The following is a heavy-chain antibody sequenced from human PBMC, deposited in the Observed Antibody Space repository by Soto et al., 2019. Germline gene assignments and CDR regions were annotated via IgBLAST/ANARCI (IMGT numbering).Heavy chain of an antibody. Sequence: GASVKVSCKTSGYTFTSYYMHWVRQAPGQGLEWMGIINPSGGSTSYAQKFQGRVTMTRDTSTSTAYMELSSLRSEDTAVYYCARDCSGGSCHSPAFDIWGQGTMVTVSS. D-gene: IGHD2-15*01. CDR2: INPSGGST. J-gene: IGHJ3*02. CDR1: GYTFTSYY. V-gene: IGHV1-46*01. CDR3: ARDCSGGSCHSPAFDI.